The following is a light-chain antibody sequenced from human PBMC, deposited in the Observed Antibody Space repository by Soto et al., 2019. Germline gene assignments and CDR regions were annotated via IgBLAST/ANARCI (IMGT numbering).Light chain of an antibody. Sequence: EFVLTQSPATLSVSPGERATLSCRASQSISSNLSWYQQKPGQAPRILMFSTSSRASGLPARLSGSGSGTEFNLTISSLQSEDFGVYYCQQYNNWPRATFGGGTKVDI. J-gene: IGKJ4*01. CDR3: QQYNNWPRAT. CDR2: STS. CDR1: QSISSN. V-gene: IGKV3-15*01.